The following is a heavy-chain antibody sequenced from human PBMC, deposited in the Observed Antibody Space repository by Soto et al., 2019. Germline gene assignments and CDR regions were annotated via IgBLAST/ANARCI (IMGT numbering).Heavy chain of an antibody. CDR3: VKGLYVWGVTGDY. Sequence: EVQLLESGGGLAQPGGSLRVSCAASGFPFSDYAMSWVRQAPGKGLEWVSIITATDGSTYYADSVKGRFTISRDDAKNTRHLQMNSLRVEDTAVYYCVKGLYVWGVTGDYWGQGTLVTVSS. CDR2: ITATDGST. CDR1: GFPFSDYA. J-gene: IGHJ4*02. D-gene: IGHD3-16*01. V-gene: IGHV3-23*01.